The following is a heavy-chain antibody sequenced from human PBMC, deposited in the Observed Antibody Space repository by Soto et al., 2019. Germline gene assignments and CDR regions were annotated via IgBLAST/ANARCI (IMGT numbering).Heavy chain of an antibody. CDR3: ARDRITIFGEQADAFDM. CDR2: ISAYNGNT. J-gene: IGHJ3*02. V-gene: IGHV1-18*04. CDR1: GYSFTSYW. Sequence: GESLKISCKGSGYSFTSYWIGWVRQMPGKGLEWMGWISAYNGNTNFAQKLQDRVTMTTDTSTSTAYMELRSLRSDDTAVYYCARDRITIFGEQADAFDMWGQGTMVTVSS. D-gene: IGHD3-3*01.